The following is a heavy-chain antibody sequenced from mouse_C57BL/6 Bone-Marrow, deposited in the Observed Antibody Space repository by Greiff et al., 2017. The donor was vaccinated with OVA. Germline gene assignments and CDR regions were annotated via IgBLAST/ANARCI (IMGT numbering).Heavy chain of an antibody. V-gene: IGHV3-6*01. D-gene: IGHD1-1*01. J-gene: IGHJ4*01. Sequence: EVQLQESGPGLVKPSQSLSLTCSVTGYSITSGYYWNWIRQFPGNKLEWMGYISYDGSNNYNPSLKNRISITRDTSKNQFFLKLNSVTTEDTATYYCAREVEPHGMDYWGQGTSVTVSS. CDR3: AREVEPHGMDY. CDR2: ISYDGSN. CDR1: GYSITSGYY.